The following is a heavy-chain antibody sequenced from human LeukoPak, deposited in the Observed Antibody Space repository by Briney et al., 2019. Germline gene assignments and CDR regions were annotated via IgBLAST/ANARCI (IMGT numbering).Heavy chain of an antibody. J-gene: IGHJ1*01. D-gene: IGHD6-19*01. Sequence: SETLSLTCTVSGGPINSYYWSWIRQPPGKGLEWIGYIYYSGSTNYNPSLESRVTISVDTSKNQFSLSLISVTAADTAVYYCARGGWYPESFQHWGQGALVTVSS. CDR3: ARGGWYPESFQH. V-gene: IGHV4-59*01. CDR2: IYYSGST. CDR1: GGPINSYY.